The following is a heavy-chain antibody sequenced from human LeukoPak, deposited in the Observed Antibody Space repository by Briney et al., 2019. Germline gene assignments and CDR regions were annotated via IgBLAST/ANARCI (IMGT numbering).Heavy chain of an antibody. CDR2: ISRSGDTI. V-gene: IGHV3-48*03. Sequence: GGSLRLSCAASGFPLSRYEMKWVRQAPGKGLEWVSYISRSGDTIYFADSVKGRFTFSRDNAKNSLYLQMSSLRAEDTAVYYCARDYASDYWGQGTLVTVSS. CDR3: ARDYASDY. D-gene: IGHD3-10*01. CDR1: GFPLSRYE. J-gene: IGHJ4*02.